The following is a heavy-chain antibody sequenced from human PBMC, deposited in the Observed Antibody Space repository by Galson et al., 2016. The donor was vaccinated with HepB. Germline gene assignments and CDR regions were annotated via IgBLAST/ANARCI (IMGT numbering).Heavy chain of an antibody. V-gene: IGHV4-59*01. CDR1: GVSMTSYY. D-gene: IGHD7-27*01. CDR2: VYHTGSA. J-gene: IGHJ4*02. Sequence: SETLSLTCSVSGVSMTSYYWSWIRQPPGKGLEWIGYVYHTGSAFYNPFLKSRVTISVDKSKTQFSLRLTSVTAADTAVYYCARALTGAPPEIDYWGQGTLVSVSS. CDR3: ARALTGAPPEIDY.